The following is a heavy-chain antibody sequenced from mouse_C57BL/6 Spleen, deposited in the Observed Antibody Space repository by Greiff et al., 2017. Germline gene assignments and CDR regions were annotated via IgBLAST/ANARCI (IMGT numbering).Heavy chain of an antibody. CDR3: ARAGYDGDYYAMDY. CDR2: IYPGSGNT. Sequence: QVQLQQSGPELVKPGASVKISCKASGYSFTSYYIHWVKQRPGQGLEWIGWIYPGSGNTKYNEKFKGKATLTADTSSSTAYMQLSSLTSEDSAVYYCARAGYDGDYYAMDYWGQGTSVTVSS. V-gene: IGHV1-66*01. J-gene: IGHJ4*01. CDR1: GYSFTSYY. D-gene: IGHD2-2*01.